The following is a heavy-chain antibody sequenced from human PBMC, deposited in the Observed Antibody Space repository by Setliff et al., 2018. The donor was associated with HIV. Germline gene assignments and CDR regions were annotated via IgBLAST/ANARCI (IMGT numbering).Heavy chain of an antibody. V-gene: IGHV4-61*01. CDR1: DDSISSGLYY. CDR3: ATGTAATGTGVGY. D-gene: IGHD6-13*01. J-gene: IGHJ4*02. Sequence: SETLSLTCNVSDDSISSGLYYWSWIRQPPGKGLEWIGYIYTSGSTSSNPSLKSRVTTSVDTSKNQFSLKLSSVTAADTAIYYCATGTAATGTGVGYWGQGTLVTVS. CDR2: IYTSGST.